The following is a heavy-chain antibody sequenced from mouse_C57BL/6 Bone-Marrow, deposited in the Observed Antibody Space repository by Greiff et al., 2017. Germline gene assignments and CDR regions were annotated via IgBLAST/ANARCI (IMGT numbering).Heavy chain of an antibody. Sequence: EVQRVESGGGLVQPKGSLKLSCAASGFSFNTYAMNWVRQAPGKGLEWVARIRSKSNNYATYYADSVKDRFTISRDDSESMLYLQMNNLKTEDTAMYYCVRPDSSYGYAMDYWGQGTSVTVSS. D-gene: IGHD1-1*01. CDR3: VRPDSSYGYAMDY. J-gene: IGHJ4*01. CDR2: IRSKSNNYAT. CDR1: GFSFNTYA. V-gene: IGHV10-1*01.